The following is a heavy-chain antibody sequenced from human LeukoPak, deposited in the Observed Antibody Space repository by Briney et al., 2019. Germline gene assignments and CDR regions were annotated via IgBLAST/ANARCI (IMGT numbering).Heavy chain of an antibody. Sequence: PSETLSLTCTVSGGSISSSSYYWGWIRQPPGKGLEWIGSIYYSGSTYYNPSLKSRVTISVDTSKNQFSLKLSSVTAADTAVYCCARGHDILTGYSRWGQGTLVTVSS. V-gene: IGHV4-39*07. CDR2: IYYSGST. CDR3: ARGHDILTGYSR. D-gene: IGHD3-9*01. CDR1: GGSISSSSYY. J-gene: IGHJ4*02.